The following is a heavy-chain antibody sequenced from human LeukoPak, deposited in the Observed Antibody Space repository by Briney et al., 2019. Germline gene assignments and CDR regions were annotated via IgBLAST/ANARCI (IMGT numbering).Heavy chain of an antibody. J-gene: IGHJ6*03. D-gene: IGHD3-22*01. CDR3: ARGLSTPRYYYDSSGYYRTYYYYMDV. V-gene: IGHV4-34*01. CDR2: INHSGST. Sequence: PSETLSLTCAVYGGSFSGYYWSWLRQPPGKGLEWIGEINHSGSTNYNPPLKSRVTISVYTSKNQFSLKLSSVTAADTAVYYCARGLSTPRYYYDSSGYYRTYYYYMDVWGKGTTVTVSS. CDR1: GGSFSGYY.